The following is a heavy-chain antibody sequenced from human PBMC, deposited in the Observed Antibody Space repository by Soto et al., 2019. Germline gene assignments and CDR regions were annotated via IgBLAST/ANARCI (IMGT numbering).Heavy chain of an antibody. Sequence: PSETLPLTCSDSGDTIIGDYWHWILHPPGKGLEWIAYISYSGTTHYNPSLKGRVTISVDTSKNQFSLKLNSVTAADTAVYYCARHKRGSSSMDVWGQGTTVT. CDR3: ARHKRGSSSMDV. CDR1: GDTIIGDY. CDR2: ISYSGTT. V-gene: IGHV4-59*08. D-gene: IGHD6-13*01. J-gene: IGHJ6*02.